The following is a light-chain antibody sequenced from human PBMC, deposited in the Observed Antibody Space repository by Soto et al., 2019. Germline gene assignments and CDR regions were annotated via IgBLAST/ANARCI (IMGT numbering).Light chain of an antibody. Sequence: QSALTQPASVSGSPGQSITISCTGTSSDVGGYNYVSWYQQHPGKAPKLMIYDVSNRPSGVSNRFSGSKSGNTASLTISGLQAEDEADYYCSSYTSSSTFSYVVFGGGTKLTVL. CDR1: SSDVGGYNY. CDR3: SSYTSSSTFSYVV. CDR2: DVS. J-gene: IGLJ2*01. V-gene: IGLV2-14*01.